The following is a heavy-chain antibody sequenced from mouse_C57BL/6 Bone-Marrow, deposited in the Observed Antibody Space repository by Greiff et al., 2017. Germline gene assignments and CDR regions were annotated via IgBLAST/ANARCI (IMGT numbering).Heavy chain of an antibody. J-gene: IGHJ3*01. CDR3: ARPYDGYYPY. CDR1: GYTFTDYN. Sequence: VHVKQSGPELVKPGASVKMSCKASGYTFTDYNMHWVKQSHGKSLEWIGYINPNNGGTSYNQKFKGKATLTVNKSSSTAYMELRSLTSEDSAVYYCARPYDGYYPYWGQGTLVTVSA. CDR2: INPNNGGT. V-gene: IGHV1-22*01. D-gene: IGHD2-3*01.